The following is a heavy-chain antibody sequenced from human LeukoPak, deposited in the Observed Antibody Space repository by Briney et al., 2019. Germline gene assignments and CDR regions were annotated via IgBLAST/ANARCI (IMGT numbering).Heavy chain of an antibody. V-gene: IGHV4-34*01. CDR2: INHSGST. CDR1: GGSFSGYY. J-gene: IGHJ4*02. CDR3: ARGRGYSYRYIDS. Sequence: SETLSLTCAVYGGSFSGYYWSWIRQPPGKGLEWIGEINHSGSTNYNPSLKSRVTISVDTSKNQFSLKLSSVTAADTAVYYCARGRGYSYRYIDSWGQGTLVTVSS. D-gene: IGHD5-18*01.